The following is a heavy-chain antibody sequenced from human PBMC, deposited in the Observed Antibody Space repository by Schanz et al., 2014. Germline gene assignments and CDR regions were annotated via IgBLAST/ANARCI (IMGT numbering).Heavy chain of an antibody. CDR3: ARKTDSSGTGDY. J-gene: IGHJ4*02. CDR1: GFTFSSYG. CDR2: ISGSTWTT. V-gene: IGHV3-48*01. D-gene: IGHD6-19*01. Sequence: VQLVESGGGVVQPGRSLRLSCAVSGFTFSSYGMNWVRQAPGKGLEWVSYISGSTWTTYYADSVKGRFTISRDNAKNSLYLQMNSLRAEDTAVYYCARKTDSSGTGDYWGQGTLVTVSS.